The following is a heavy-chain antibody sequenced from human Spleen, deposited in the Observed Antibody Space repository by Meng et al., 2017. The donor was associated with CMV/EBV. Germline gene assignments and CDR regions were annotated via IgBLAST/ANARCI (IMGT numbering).Heavy chain of an antibody. J-gene: IGHJ4*02. Sequence: CAPSGFTFSSYAMSWVRQAPGKGLEWVSLIYSASSNTYYAGSVKGRFTISRDNSKNTLFLQMDSLRAEDTAIYFCAKNYGSGGWIDYWGQGTLVTVSS. V-gene: IGHV3-23*03. CDR2: IYSASSNT. CDR1: GFTFSSYA. CDR3: AKNYGSGGWIDY. D-gene: IGHD3-10*01.